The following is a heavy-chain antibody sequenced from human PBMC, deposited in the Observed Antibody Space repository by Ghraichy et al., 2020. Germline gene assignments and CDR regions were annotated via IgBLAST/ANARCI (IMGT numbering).Heavy chain of an antibody. CDR2: IKTDGSTT. CDR1: GLTFSSYW. Sequence: GGSLRLSCAASGLTFSSYWMHWVRQAPGKGLEWVSHIKTDGSTTNYADSVRGRFTISRDTAKNTLYLQMNSLRADDTAVYYCSTSPRADRGNYWGQGTLVTVSS. V-gene: IGHV3-74*01. D-gene: IGHD3-10*01. CDR3: STSPRADRGNY. J-gene: IGHJ4*02.